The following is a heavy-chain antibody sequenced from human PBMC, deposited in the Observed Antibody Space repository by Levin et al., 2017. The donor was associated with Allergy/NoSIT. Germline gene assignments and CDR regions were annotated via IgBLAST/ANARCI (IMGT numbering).Heavy chain of an antibody. CDR1: GFTFSSYS. V-gene: IGHV3-48*01. CDR3: ARYSSGWDFDY. J-gene: IGHJ4*02. Sequence: ASVKVSCAASGFTFSSYSMNWVRQAPGKGLEWVSYISSSSSTIYYADSVKGRFTISRDNAKNSLYLQMNSLRAEDTAVYYCARYSSGWDFDYWGQGTLVTVSS. D-gene: IGHD6-19*01. CDR2: ISSSSSTI.